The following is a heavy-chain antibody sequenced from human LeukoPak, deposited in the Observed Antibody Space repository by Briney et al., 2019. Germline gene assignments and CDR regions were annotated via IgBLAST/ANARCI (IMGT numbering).Heavy chain of an antibody. Sequence: GGSLRLSCAASGFTFSSYGMHWVRQAPGKGLEWVAFIRYDGSSKYYADSVKGRFTISRDNSKNTLYLQMNSLRAEDTAVYYCAKSGSIVGAIGVDYWGQGTLVTVSS. J-gene: IGHJ4*02. CDR2: IRYDGSSK. D-gene: IGHD1-26*01. V-gene: IGHV3-30*02. CDR1: GFTFSSYG. CDR3: AKSGSIVGAIGVDY.